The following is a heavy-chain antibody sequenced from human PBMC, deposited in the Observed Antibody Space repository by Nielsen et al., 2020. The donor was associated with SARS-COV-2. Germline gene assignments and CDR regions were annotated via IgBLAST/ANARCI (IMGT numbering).Heavy chain of an antibody. J-gene: IGHJ4*02. CDR3: ARGGFAYGL. V-gene: IGHV3-7*03. Sequence: WIRQPPGKGLEWVANIKQDGSEKYYVDSVKGRFTISRDNAKNSLFLQMSSLRAEDTAIYYCARGGFAYGLWGQGTLVTVSS. CDR2: IKQDGSEK. D-gene: IGHD3-10*01.